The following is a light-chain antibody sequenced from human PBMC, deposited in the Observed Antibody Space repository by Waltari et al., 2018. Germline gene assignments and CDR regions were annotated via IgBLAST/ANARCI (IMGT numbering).Light chain of an antibody. J-gene: IGKJ1*01. CDR3: QHYVRLPVT. V-gene: IGKV3-20*01. CDR1: QSVVWS. Sequence: EIVLTHAPGTLSFSPGERATPSCRASQSVVWSLAWYQQKPGRAPRTLIYGASSRATGIPDRFSASGSGTDFSLIISGLEPEDFAVYYCQHYVRLPVTFGRGTKVEIK. CDR2: GAS.